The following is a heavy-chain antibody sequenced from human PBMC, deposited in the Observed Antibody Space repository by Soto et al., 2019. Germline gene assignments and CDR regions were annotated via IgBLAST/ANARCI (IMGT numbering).Heavy chain of an antibody. D-gene: IGHD6-13*01. CDR1: GGTFSSYA. CDR2: IIPIFGTA. CDR3: AREGFLAAAGTTASGYSQH. V-gene: IGHV1-69*13. Sequence: GASVKVSCKASGGTFSSYAISWVRQAPGQGLEWMGGIIPIFGTANYAQKFQGRVTITADESTSTAYMELSSLRSEDTAVYYCAREGFLAAAGTTASGYSQHWGQGTLVTVSS. J-gene: IGHJ1*01.